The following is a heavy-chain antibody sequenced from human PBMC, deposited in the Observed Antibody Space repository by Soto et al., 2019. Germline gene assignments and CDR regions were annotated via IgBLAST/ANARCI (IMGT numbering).Heavy chain of an antibody. CDR3: ARGRRVYGSSWRPFDS. D-gene: IGHD3-10*01. V-gene: IGHV4-34*01. Sequence: QVQLRQWGARLLQPSETLSLNCDVSGGSLSGYSWSWIRQSPGKGLEWIGDINHFGITNYNPSLESRVTISLGTSKNQFSLSLNSMTAADAAVYFCARGRRVYGSSWRPFDSWGQGTLVAVSS. CDR1: GGSLSGYS. J-gene: IGHJ4*02. CDR2: INHFGIT.